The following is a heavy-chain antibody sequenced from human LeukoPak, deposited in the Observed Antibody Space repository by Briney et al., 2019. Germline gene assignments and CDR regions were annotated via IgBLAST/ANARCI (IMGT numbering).Heavy chain of an antibody. CDR1: GFTFSSYA. V-gene: IGHV3-23*01. Sequence: PGGSLRLSCAASGFTFSSYAMRWVRQAPGKGLEWVSAISGSGGSTYYADSVKGRFTIYRDNSKNTLYLQMNSLRAEDTAVYYCARRNIAAAALDYWGQGTLVTVSS. D-gene: IGHD6-13*01. CDR2: ISGSGGST. CDR3: ARRNIAAAALDY. J-gene: IGHJ4*02.